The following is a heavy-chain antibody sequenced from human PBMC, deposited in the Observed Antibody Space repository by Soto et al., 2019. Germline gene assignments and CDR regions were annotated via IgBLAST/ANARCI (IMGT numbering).Heavy chain of an antibody. CDR3: ARARCSSGQCYYFDY. CDR1: GFTFSSYN. Sequence: EVQLVESGEGLVQPGGSLRLSCAASGFTFSSYNIHWIRHAPGKGLEFVSAISRSGDRTYYADSVKGRFTITRDNFKNTVWLQMGSLRVEDMAVYYCARARCSSGQCYYFDYWGRGALVSVSS. J-gene: IGHJ4*02. V-gene: IGHV3-64*02. CDR2: ISRSGDRT. D-gene: IGHD2-15*01.